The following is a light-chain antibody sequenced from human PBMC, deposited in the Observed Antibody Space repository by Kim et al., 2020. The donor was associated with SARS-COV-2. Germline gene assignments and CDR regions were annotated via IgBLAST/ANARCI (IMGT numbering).Light chain of an antibody. CDR3: SSYTSSVTWV. CDR2: DVI. V-gene: IGLV2-14*03. Sequence: QSALTQPASVSGSPGQPITISCTGTSSDVGGYNYVSWYQQHPGKAPKLMIYDVIKRPSGVSNRFSGSKSGNTASLTISGLQAEDEADYYCSSYTSSVTWVFGGGTQLTVL. J-gene: IGLJ3*02. CDR1: SSDVGGYNY.